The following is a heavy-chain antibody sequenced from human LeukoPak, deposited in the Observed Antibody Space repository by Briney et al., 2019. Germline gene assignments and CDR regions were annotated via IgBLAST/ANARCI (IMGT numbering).Heavy chain of an antibody. D-gene: IGHD3-3*01. CDR1: GGSISSYY. V-gene: IGHV4-59*08. CDR2: IYYSGST. J-gene: IGHJ5*02. CDR3: ASMNYDFWSGPPSNWFDP. Sequence: SETLSLTCTVSGGSISSYYWSWIRQPPGKGLEWIGYIYYSGSTNYNPSLKSRVTISVDTSKNQFSLKLSSVTAADTAVYYCASMNYDFWSGPPSNWFDPWGQGTLVTVSS.